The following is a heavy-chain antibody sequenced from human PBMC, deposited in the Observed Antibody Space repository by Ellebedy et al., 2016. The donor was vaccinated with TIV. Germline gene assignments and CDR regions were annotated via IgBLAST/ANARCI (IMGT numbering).Heavy chain of an antibody. J-gene: IGHJ4*02. D-gene: IGHD6-19*01. CDR2: ITGSGSRT. CDR1: GFTFSSYA. CDR3: AKGTQWLGRSCFDY. V-gene: IGHV3-23*01. Sequence: GESLKISCAASGFTFSSYAMSWVRQAPGKGLEWVSTITGSGSRTDYADSVKGRFTFSRDNSKNTLYLHMNSLRAEDTVVYHCAKGTQWLGRSCFDYWGQGTLVTVSS.